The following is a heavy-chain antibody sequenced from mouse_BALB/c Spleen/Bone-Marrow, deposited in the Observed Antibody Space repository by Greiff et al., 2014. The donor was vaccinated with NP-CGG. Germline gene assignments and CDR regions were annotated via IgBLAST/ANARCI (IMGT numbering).Heavy chain of an antibody. CDR2: INPDSRTI. V-gene: IGHV4-1*02. CDR1: GFDFSRYW. Sequence: EVQLQQSGGGLVQPGGSLKLSCAASGFDFSRYWMSWVRQAPGKGLEWIGEINPDSRTINYSPSLKDKFIITRDNAKNTLYLRLNKVRSEDTALYYCARPDYYGYLNYWGQGPTRTVSS. J-gene: IGHJ2*01. CDR3: ARPDYYGYLNY. D-gene: IGHD1-1*01.